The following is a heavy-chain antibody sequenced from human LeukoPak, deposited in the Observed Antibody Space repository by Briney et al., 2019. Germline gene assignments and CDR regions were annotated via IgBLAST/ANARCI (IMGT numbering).Heavy chain of an antibody. D-gene: IGHD3-3*01. Sequence: ASVKVSCKASGDTFTGYYMHWVRQAPGQGLEWMGWINSNSGGTNYAQKFQGRVTMTRDTSISTAYMELSRLRSDDTAVYFCARDLRNYTFWSGYRYFDYWGQGTLDTVSS. J-gene: IGHJ4*02. CDR3: ARDLRNYTFWSGYRYFDY. V-gene: IGHV1-2*02. CDR1: GDTFTGYY. CDR2: INSNSGGT.